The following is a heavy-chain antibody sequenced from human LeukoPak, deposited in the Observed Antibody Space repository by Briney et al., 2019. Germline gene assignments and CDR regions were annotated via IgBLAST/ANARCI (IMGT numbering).Heavy chain of an antibody. CDR3: ARDPGSFLSGSGWLNWFEP. Sequence: ASVKVSCKASGYTFTSYAIHWVRQAPGQRLEWMGWINAGNGNTKYSQKFQGRVTITRDTSASTAYMELSSLRSEDTAVYYCARDPGSFLSGSGWLNWFEPWGQGTLVTVSS. CDR1: GYTFTSYA. V-gene: IGHV1-3*01. CDR2: INAGNGNT. J-gene: IGHJ5*02. D-gene: IGHD6-19*01.